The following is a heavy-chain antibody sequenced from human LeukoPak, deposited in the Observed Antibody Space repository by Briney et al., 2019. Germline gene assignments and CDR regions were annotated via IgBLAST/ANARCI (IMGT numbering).Heavy chain of an antibody. J-gene: IGHJ2*01. Sequence: GGSLRLSCAASGFTFGSYAMSWVRQAPGKGLEWVSAISGSGGSTYYADSVKGRFTISRDNSKNTLYLQMNSLRAEDTAVYCCAKGGRDGPWYFDLWGRGTLVTVSS. CDR1: GFTFGSYA. V-gene: IGHV3-23*01. CDR2: ISGSGGST. D-gene: IGHD5-24*01. CDR3: AKGGRDGPWYFDL.